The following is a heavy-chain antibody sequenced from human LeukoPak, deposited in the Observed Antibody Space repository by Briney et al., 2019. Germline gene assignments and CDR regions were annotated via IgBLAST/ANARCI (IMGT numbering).Heavy chain of an antibody. CDR3: ARQAPRGYFDY. D-gene: IGHD3-10*01. CDR1: GGSISNYY. J-gene: IGHJ4*02. CDR2: IYYSGST. V-gene: IGHV4-59*08. Sequence: SETLSLTCTVSGGSISNYYWSRIRQPPGKGLEWIGYIYYSGSTNYNPSLKSRVTISVDTSKTQFSLKLNSVTAADTAVYYCARQAPRGYFDYWGQGTLVTVSS.